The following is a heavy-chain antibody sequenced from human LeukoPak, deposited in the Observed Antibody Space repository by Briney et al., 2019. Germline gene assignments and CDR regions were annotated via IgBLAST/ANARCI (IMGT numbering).Heavy chain of an antibody. CDR1: GFTFRNFG. D-gene: IGHD1-7*01. CDR3: ARVPYNWNYDY. Sequence: GGSLRLSCAASGFTFRNFGFIWVRQAPGKGLEWISSISSGSFIYYADAVKARFTISRDNTRDSLSLQMNSLRADDTAVYYCARVPYNWNYDYWGQGTLVTVSS. J-gene: IGHJ4*02. V-gene: IGHV3-21*01. CDR2: ISSGSFI.